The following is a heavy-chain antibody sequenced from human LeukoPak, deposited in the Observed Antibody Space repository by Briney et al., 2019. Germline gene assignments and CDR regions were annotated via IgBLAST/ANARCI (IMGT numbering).Heavy chain of an antibody. J-gene: IGHJ4*02. CDR2: IKQDGNEK. CDR1: GFTFSSYW. Sequence: GGSLRLSCAASGFTFSSYWMTWLRQAPGKGLEWVASIKQDGNEKYYVDSVKGRFTISRDNARNSLYLQMSSLRADDTAVYYCARDGAFRIYDYWGQGTLVTVSS. V-gene: IGHV3-7*01. CDR3: ARDGAFRIYDY. D-gene: IGHD3-3*02.